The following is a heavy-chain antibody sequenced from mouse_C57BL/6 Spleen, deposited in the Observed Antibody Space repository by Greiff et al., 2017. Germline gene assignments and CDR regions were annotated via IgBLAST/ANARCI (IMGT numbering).Heavy chain of an antibody. Sequence: QVQLQQPGAELVMPGASVKLSCKASGYTFTSYWMHWVKQRPGQGLEWIGEIDPSDSYTNYNQKFKGKSTLTVDTSSSTAYMQLSSLTSEDSAVYYCARAEGDYGNYYAMDYGVQGASVTVSS. CDR2: IDPSDSYT. CDR1: GYTFTSYW. D-gene: IGHD2-1*01. V-gene: IGHV1-69*01. CDR3: ARAEGDYGNYYAMDY. J-gene: IGHJ4*01.